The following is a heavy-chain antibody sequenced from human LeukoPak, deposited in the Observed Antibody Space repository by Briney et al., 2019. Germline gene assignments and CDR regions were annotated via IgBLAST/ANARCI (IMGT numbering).Heavy chain of an antibody. CDR1: GFSFSNFG. D-gene: IGHD6-13*01. CDR3: VRGEYSSSWHSEYFQH. Sequence: SGRSLRLSCAASGFSFSNFGMHWVRQAPGKGLEWVAIVWHDGSNSYYADSVKGRFTLSRDNSKNTLYLQMDSLRVEDTALYYCVRGEYSSSWHSEYFQHWGQGTLVTASS. V-gene: IGHV3-33*01. CDR2: VWHDGSNS. J-gene: IGHJ1*01.